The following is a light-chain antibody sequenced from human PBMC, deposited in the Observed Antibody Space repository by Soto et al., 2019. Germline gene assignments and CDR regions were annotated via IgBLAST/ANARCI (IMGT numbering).Light chain of an antibody. J-gene: IGKJ1*01. V-gene: IGKV3-11*01. CDR2: GAS. Sequence: EIVLTQSPATLSLSPGEGATLSCRASQSVSTYLAWYQQKPGQAPRLLIYGASNRATGVAAKFSGGGSGTDFNITISSLDPEDSAVYYCQQRSNWPLGTFGQGTKVDI. CDR3: QQRSNWPLGT. CDR1: QSVSTY.